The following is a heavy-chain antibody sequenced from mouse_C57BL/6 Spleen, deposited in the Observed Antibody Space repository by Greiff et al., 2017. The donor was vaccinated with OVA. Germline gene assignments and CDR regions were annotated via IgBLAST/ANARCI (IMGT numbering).Heavy chain of an antibody. CDR2: IYTGEGDT. CDR1: GYAFRSYW. CDR3: ARSFSLYAMDY. J-gene: IGHJ4*01. V-gene: IGHV1-80*01. Sequence: QVQLQQSGAELVKPGASVKISCKASGYAFRSYWMNWVKQRPGKGLEWIGQIYTGEGDTNYNGKFKGKATLTADKSSSTAYMQLSSLTSEDSAVYFCARSFSLYAMDYWGQGTSVTVSS.